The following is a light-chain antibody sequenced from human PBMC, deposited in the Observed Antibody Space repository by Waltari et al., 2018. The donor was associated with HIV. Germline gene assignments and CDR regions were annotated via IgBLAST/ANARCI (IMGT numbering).Light chain of an antibody. Sequence: EIVMTQSPATLSVSPRERVTVSCRASQTVSSSLAWYQQKPGQAPRLLIYGASTRATGIAARFSGSGSGTEFALTISSLQSEDFAVYYCQQYNDWPLTFGGGTRVEIK. CDR1: QTVSSS. J-gene: IGKJ4*01. V-gene: IGKV3-15*01. CDR3: QQYNDWPLT. CDR2: GAS.